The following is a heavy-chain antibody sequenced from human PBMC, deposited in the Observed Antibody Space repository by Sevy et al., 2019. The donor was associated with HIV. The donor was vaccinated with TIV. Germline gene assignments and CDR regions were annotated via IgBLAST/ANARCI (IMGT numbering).Heavy chain of an antibody. CDR1: GFNLRSYW. V-gene: IGHV3-74*01. J-gene: IGHJ2*01. CDR2: INSDGSST. Sequence: GGSLRLSCAASGFNLRSYWMHWVRQAPGKGLRWVARINSDGSSTNYAYSVKGRFTISRDNAKNTLYLQVNSLRAEDTAVYYCARGPSSGYFVLWGRGALVTVSS. D-gene: IGHD2-2*01. CDR3: ARGPSSGYFVL.